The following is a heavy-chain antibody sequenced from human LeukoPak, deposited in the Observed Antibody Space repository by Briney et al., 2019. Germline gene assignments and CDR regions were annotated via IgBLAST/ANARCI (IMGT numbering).Heavy chain of an antibody. CDR1: GFTFSSYA. V-gene: IGHV3-30-3*01. D-gene: IGHD3-10*01. CDR2: ISYDGSNK. Sequence: GGSLRLSCAASGFTFSSYAMHWVRQAPGKGLEWVAVISYDGSNKYYADSVKGRFTISRDNSKNTLYPQMNSLRAEDTAVYYCARERITMVRGVMGAFDIWGQGTMVTVSS. CDR3: ARERITMVRGVMGAFDI. J-gene: IGHJ3*02.